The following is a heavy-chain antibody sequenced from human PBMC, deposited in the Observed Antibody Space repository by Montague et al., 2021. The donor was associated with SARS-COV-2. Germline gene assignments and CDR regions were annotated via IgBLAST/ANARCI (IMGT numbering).Heavy chain of an antibody. CDR1: GVAERRRRSE. Sequence: SETLSLTCTVSGVAERRRRSEEHTFELQSHHELVCRGNLDNGRTTFYNPSLKSRVTIFVDTSKNQFSLKLSSVTAADTAVYYCARQDAWAYCGDECYRGWFDSWGQGTLVTVSS. J-gene: IGHJ5*01. CDR3: ARQDAWAYCGDECYRGWFDS. D-gene: IGHD2-21*01. V-gene: IGHV4-39*01. CDR2: LDNGRTT.